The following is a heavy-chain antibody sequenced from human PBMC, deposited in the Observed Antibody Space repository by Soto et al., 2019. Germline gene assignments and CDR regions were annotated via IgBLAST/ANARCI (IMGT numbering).Heavy chain of an antibody. D-gene: IGHD2-8*02. V-gene: IGHV1-46*03. CDR1: GDRFTSNY. Sequence: GASVKASWKASGDRFTSNYRHWARQAPGQGLEWMGRINPSEGSTSFAQKFQGRVTMTRDTSTGTVYMELSSLRSEDTAVYYCASDRAVTTWSNFDYWGLGTPVPVSS. CDR2: INPSEGST. J-gene: IGHJ4*02. CDR3: ASDRAVTTWSNFDY.